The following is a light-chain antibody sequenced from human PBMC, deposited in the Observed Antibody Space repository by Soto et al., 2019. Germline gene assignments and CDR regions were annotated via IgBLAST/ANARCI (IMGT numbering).Light chain of an antibody. CDR2: DAS. J-gene: IGKJ4*01. CDR3: QQRSNGLT. Sequence: EIVLTQSPATLSLSPGERATLSCRASQSVSSYLDWYQQKPGQAPRLLIYDASNRATGIPARFSGSGSGTDFTLTISSLEPEDFAVYYCQQRSNGLTFGGGTKVEIK. V-gene: IGKV3-11*01. CDR1: QSVSSY.